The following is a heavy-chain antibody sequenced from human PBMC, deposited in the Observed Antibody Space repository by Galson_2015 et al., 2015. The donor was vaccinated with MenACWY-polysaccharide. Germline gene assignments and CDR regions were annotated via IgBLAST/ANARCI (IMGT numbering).Heavy chain of an antibody. CDR1: GYSISSGYY. J-gene: IGHJ4*02. CDR2: IYHSGST. V-gene: IGHV4-38-2*01. Sequence: CAVSGYSISSGYYWGWIRQPPGKGLEWIGSIYHSGSTYYNPSLKSRVTISVDTSKNQFSLKLSSVTAADTAVYYCARVEKYSGSYYILYWGQGTLVTVSS. CDR3: ARVEKYSGSYYILY. D-gene: IGHD1-26*01.